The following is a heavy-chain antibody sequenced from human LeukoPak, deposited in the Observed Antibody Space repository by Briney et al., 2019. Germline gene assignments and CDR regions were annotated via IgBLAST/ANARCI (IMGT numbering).Heavy chain of an antibody. V-gene: IGHV4-39*01. Sequence: AETLSLTCTVSGGSISSSSYYWGWIRQPPGKGLEWIGSIYYSGSTYYNPPLKSRVTISVDTSKNQFSLKLSSVTAADTAVYYCASRGIVGAKFFDYWGQGTLVTVSS. CDR1: GGSISSSSYY. CDR3: ASRGIVGAKFFDY. CDR2: IYYSGST. D-gene: IGHD1-26*01. J-gene: IGHJ4*02.